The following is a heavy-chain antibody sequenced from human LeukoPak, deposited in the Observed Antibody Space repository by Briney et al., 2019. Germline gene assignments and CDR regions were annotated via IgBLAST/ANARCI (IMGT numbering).Heavy chain of an antibody. D-gene: IGHD6-13*01. CDR2: ISGSGATT. J-gene: IGHJ5*02. CDR3: AKSGRQLAYNWFDP. CDR1: GFTFSNCA. V-gene: IGHV3-23*01. Sequence: GGSLRLSCEASGFTFSNCAMSWVRQAPGKGLEWVSSISGSGATTYYADSEKGRFTISRDNSKNTLYLQMNSLRAEDTAVYYCAKSGRQLAYNWFDPWGQGTLVTVSS.